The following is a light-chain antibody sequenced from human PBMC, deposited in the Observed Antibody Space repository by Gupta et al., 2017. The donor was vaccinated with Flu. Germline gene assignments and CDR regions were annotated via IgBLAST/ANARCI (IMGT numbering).Light chain of an antibody. V-gene: IGKV4-1*01. J-gene: IGKJ4*01. CDR3: QQYYSAPLT. CDR1: QSVLYSSTNKNY. Sequence: SLGEGATINCKSSQSVLYSSTNKNYLAWYQQKPGQPPKLLFYWASTRESGVPDRFSGSGSGTDFTLTISSLQAEDVAVYFCQQYYSAPLTFGGGTKVAIK. CDR2: WAS.